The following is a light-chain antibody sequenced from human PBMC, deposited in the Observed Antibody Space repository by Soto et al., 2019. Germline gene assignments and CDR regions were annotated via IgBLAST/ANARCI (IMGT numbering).Light chain of an antibody. V-gene: IGKV1-39*01. CDR3: QQSYSTEVT. Sequence: DIPMTQSPSSLSASVGDRVTITCRASQSSRRYLNWYQQKPGKAPKLLIYAASSLQSGVPSRFSGSGSGTDFTLTISSLQPEDFATYYCQQSYSTEVTFGPGTKVDIK. CDR1: QSSRRY. CDR2: AAS. J-gene: IGKJ3*01.